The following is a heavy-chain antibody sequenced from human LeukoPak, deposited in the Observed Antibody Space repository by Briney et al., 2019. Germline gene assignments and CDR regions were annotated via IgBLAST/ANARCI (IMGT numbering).Heavy chain of an antibody. Sequence: GGSLRLSCAVSGLTFSSYSMNWVRQAPGKGLEWVSYISSSGSTIYYADSVKGRFTISRDNAKNSLYLQMNSLRAEDTAVYYCARDRVGAFDIWGQGTMVTVSS. CDR2: ISSSGSTI. D-gene: IGHD1-26*01. CDR1: GLTFSSYS. J-gene: IGHJ3*02. CDR3: ARDRVGAFDI. V-gene: IGHV3-48*04.